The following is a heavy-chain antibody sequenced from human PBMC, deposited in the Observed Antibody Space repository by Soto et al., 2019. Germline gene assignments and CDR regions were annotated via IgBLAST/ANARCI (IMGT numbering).Heavy chain of an antibody. CDR3: ARGSGSGSFLIDY. CDR1: GFTVSNYA. D-gene: IGHD3-10*01. Sequence: QVHLVESGGGVVQPGRSLRLSCAASGFTVSNYAMHWVRQAPGKGLEWMAITSDDESRRYYADSVRGRFTISRDNSKNTLYLEMNSLRDEDTALFYCARGSGSGSFLIDYRGQGILVTVSS. V-gene: IGHV3-30*04. CDR2: TSDDESRR. J-gene: IGHJ4*02.